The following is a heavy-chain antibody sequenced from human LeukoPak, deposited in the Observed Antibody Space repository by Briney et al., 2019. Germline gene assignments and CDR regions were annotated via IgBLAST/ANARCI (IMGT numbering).Heavy chain of an antibody. V-gene: IGHV3-20*04. CDR1: GFTFDDYG. D-gene: IGHD1-26*01. Sequence: GGSLRLSCAASGFTFDDYGMSWVRQAPGKGLEWVSGINWNGGSTGYADSVEGRFTISRDNAKNSLYLQMNSLRAEDTAVYYCAKDSAPSGSYDAFDIWGQGTMVTVSS. J-gene: IGHJ3*02. CDR2: INWNGGST. CDR3: AKDSAPSGSYDAFDI.